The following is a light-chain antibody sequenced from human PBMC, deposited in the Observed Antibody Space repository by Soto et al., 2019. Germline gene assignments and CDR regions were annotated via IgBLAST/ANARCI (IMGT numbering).Light chain of an antibody. V-gene: IGLV2-11*01. J-gene: IGLJ1*01. Sequence: QSVLTQPRSVSGSPGQSVTISCTGTSSDVGGYNYVTWYQQHPGRAPKVMIYDVKTRPSGVPDRFSGSKSGNTASLTISELQAEDVADYYCYSYAGSYTFVFGTGTKVTVL. CDR2: DVK. CDR1: SSDVGGYNY. CDR3: YSYAGSYTFV.